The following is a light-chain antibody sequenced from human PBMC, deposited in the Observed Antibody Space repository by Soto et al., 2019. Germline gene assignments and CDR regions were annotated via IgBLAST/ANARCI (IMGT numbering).Light chain of an antibody. CDR1: QSISSIY. CDR3: HHYGSSPPFT. CDR2: GAS. J-gene: IGKJ3*01. Sequence: EIVLTQSPGTLSLSPGERATLSCRASQSISSIYLAWYQQKPGQAPRLLMYGASSRATGVPDRFNGSGSATDFTLTITRLQPEDFAVYYCHHYGSSPPFTFGPGTKVEI. V-gene: IGKV3-20*01.